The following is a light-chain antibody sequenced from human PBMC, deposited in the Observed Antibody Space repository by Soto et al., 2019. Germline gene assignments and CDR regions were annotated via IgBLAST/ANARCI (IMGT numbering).Light chain of an antibody. CDR2: RND. V-gene: IGLV1-47*01. CDR1: SSNIGSNS. J-gene: IGLJ2*01. CDR3: AAWDDSLSGSL. Sequence: QSVLTQPPSASGTPGKRITISCSGSSSNIGSNSVYWYQQLPGTAPRILIYRNDQRPSGVPDRFSGSKSGTSASLAISGLRSDDEADYYCAAWDDSLSGSLFGGGTKVTVL.